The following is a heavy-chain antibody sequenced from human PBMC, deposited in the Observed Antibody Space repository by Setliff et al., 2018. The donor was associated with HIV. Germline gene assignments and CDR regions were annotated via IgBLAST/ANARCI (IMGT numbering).Heavy chain of an antibody. D-gene: IGHD3-16*01. J-gene: IGHJ6*03. CDR2: ISTYSGNT. CDR1: GYTFTNYD. CDR3: ARVEAFGGVSYSYYYMDV. V-gene: IGHV1-18*01. Sequence: ASVKVSCKASGYTFTNYDISWVRQAPGQGLEWMRWISTYSGNTNYAQKLQGRVTMTTDTSTSTAYMELRSLRSDDTAVYYCARVEAFGGVSYSYYYMDVWGKGTTVTVS.